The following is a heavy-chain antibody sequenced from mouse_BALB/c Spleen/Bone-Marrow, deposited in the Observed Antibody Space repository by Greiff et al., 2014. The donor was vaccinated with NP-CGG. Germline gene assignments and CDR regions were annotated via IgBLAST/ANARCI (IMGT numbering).Heavy chain of an antibody. D-gene: IGHD1-2*01. Sequence: VKLMESGAELARPGASVKLSCKASGYTFTSYWMQWVKQRPGQGLEWIGAIYPGDGDTRYTQKFKGKATLTADKSSSTAYMQLSSLASEDSAVYYCARRDCGIRENYYAMDYWGQGTSVTVSS. CDR1: GYTFTSYW. V-gene: IGHV1-87*01. J-gene: IGHJ4*01. CDR2: IYPGDGDT. CDR3: ARRDCGIRENYYAMDY.